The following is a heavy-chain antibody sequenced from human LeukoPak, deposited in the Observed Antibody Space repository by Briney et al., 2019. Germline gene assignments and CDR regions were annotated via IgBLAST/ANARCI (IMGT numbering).Heavy chain of an antibody. Sequence: SETLSLTCAVYGESFSGYYWSSIREPPGKGLEWIWEINHSGSTNYNPSLKSRVTISVDTSKSQFSLKLSSVTAADTAVYYCARGGICSSTSCYFAEYNWFDPWGQGTMVTVSS. J-gene: IGHJ5*02. CDR1: GESFSGYY. CDR2: INHSGST. V-gene: IGHV4-34*01. D-gene: IGHD2-2*01. CDR3: ARGGICSSTSCYFAEYNWFDP.